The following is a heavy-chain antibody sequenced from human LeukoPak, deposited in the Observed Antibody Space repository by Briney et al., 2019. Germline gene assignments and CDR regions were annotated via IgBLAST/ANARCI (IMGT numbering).Heavy chain of an antibody. CDR3: ARGKAAAGSYYYYYYYMDV. D-gene: IGHD6-13*01. J-gene: IGHJ6*03. V-gene: IGHV4-39*07. Sequence: SETLSLTCTVSGGSISSSSYYWGWIRQPPGKGLEWIGSIYYSGSSYYNPSLKSRVTISVDTSKNQFSLKLSSVTAADTAVYYCARGKAAAGSYYYYYYYMDVWGKGTTVTVSS. CDR2: IYYSGSS. CDR1: GGSISSSSYY.